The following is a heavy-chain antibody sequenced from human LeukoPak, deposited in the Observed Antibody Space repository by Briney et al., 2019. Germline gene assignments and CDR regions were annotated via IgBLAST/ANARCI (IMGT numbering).Heavy chain of an antibody. J-gene: IGHJ4*02. V-gene: IGHV1-69*05. Sequence: SVKVSCKASGGTFSSYAISWVRQAPGQGLEWMGGIIPIFGTANYAQKLQGRVTMTTDTSTSTAYMELRSLRSDDTAVYYCARDAGTRSFDYWGQGTLVTVSS. CDR3: ARDAGTRSFDY. CDR2: IIPIFGTA. CDR1: GGTFSSYA.